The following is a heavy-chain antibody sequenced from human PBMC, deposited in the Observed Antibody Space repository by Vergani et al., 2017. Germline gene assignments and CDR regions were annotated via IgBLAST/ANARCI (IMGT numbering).Heavy chain of an antibody. CDR1: VYTSTSYG. Sequence: QVQLVQSGAEVKKPGASVKVSCKASVYTSTSYGISWVRQAPGQGLEWMGWISAYNGNTNYAQKLQGRVTMTTDTSTSTAYMELRSLRSDDTAVYYCARVFLAYCGGDCPGGFDIWGQGTMVTVSS. J-gene: IGHJ3*02. D-gene: IGHD2-21*02. CDR3: ARVFLAYCGGDCPGGFDI. V-gene: IGHV1-18*01. CDR2: ISAYNGNT.